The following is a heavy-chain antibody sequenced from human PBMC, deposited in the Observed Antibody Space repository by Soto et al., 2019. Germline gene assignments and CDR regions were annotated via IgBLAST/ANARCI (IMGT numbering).Heavy chain of an antibody. CDR3: AAVSLSNYYDSSGHPDY. J-gene: IGHJ4*02. D-gene: IGHD3-22*01. CDR1: GYTFTSYG. CDR2: ISAYNGNT. Sequence: ASVKVCCKASGYTFTSYGMSWVRQAKGQGLEWMGWISAYNGNTNYAQKLQGRVTMTTDTSTSTAYMELRSLRSDDTAVYYCAAVSLSNYYDSSGHPDYWGQGTLVTVS. V-gene: IGHV1-18*01.